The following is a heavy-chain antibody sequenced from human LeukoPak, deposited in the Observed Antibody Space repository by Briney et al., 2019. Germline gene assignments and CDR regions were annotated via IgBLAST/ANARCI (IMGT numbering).Heavy chain of an antibody. D-gene: IGHD1-26*01. CDR2: IYYSGST. Sequence: PSETLSLTCAVYGGSFSGYYWSWIRQPPGKGLERIGNIYYSGSTYYNASLQSRVTISIDTSKKQFSLRLNSVTAADTAMYFCVKSGGYGLIDYWGQGTLVTVSS. CDR1: GGSFSGYY. V-gene: IGHV4-34*01. CDR3: VKSGGYGLIDY. J-gene: IGHJ4*02.